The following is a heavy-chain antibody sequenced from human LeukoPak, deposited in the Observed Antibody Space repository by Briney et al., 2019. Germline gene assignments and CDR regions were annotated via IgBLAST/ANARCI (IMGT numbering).Heavy chain of an antibody. CDR3: ARVAAVTMIFDY. CDR2: IYYSGST. CDR1: SGSISSSSYY. V-gene: IGHV4-39*07. D-gene: IGHD3-22*01. Sequence: PSETLSLTCTVSSGSISSSSYYWGWIRQPPGKGLEWVGSIYYSGSTYYNPSLKSRVTISVDTSKNQFSLKLSSVTAADTAVYYCARVAAVTMIFDYWGQGTLVTVSS. J-gene: IGHJ4*02.